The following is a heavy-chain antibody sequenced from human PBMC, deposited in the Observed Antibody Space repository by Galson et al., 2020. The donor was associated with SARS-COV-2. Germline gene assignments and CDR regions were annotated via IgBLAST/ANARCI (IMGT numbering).Heavy chain of an antibody. J-gene: IGHJ4*02. Sequence: GGSLSLSCAASGFTFSHSPMHWVRRAPGRGLEWVTYISPDGGSHGYPASVRGRFTISIDNSNNTLYLQMNSLKPKDTAFYYCAREGGSSCSAGYFDFWGQGALVTVSS. D-gene: IGHD6-19*01. CDR1: GFTFSHSP. V-gene: IGHV3-30-3*01. CDR3: AREGGSSCSAGYFDF. CDR2: ISPDGGSH.